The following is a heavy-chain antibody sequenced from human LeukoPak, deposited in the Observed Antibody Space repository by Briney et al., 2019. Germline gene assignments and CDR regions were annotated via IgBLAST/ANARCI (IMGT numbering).Heavy chain of an antibody. V-gene: IGHV3-21*04. J-gene: IGHJ5*02. CDR3: AKKASGWSLTVWFDP. CDR1: GFTFSSYS. D-gene: IGHD6-19*01. CDR2: ISSSSSYI. Sequence: GGSLRLSCAASGFTFSSYSMNWVRQAPGKGLEWVSSISSSSSYIYYADSVKGRFTISRDNSKNTLYLQMNSLRAEDTAVYYCAKKASGWSLTVWFDPWGQGTLVTVSS.